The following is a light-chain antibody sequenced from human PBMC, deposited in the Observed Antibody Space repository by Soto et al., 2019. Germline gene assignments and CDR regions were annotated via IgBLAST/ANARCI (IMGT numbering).Light chain of an antibody. Sequence: EIVLTQSPATLSLSPGERATLSCRASQSVSSYLAWYQQKPGQAPRLLIYDASNRATGIPARFSGSGSGTDFTLTISSLEPEDFAVYYCQQRSTWLLTVGGGTKV. CDR3: QQRSTWLLT. CDR1: QSVSSY. V-gene: IGKV3-11*01. J-gene: IGKJ4*01. CDR2: DAS.